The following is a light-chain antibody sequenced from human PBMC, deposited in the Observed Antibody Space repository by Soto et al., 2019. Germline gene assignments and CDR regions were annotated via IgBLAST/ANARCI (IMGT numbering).Light chain of an antibody. CDR3: QQYNSYPWA. V-gene: IGKV1-6*01. CDR1: QGIRND. CDR2: AAS. J-gene: IGKJ1*01. Sequence: AIQMTQSPASLSASVGDRVTISCRASQGIRNDLGWYQQKPGKAPKLLIYAASSLHSGVPSRFSGSGSGTDYTLIISSLHPDDFATYYCQQYNSYPWAFGQGTKVDIK.